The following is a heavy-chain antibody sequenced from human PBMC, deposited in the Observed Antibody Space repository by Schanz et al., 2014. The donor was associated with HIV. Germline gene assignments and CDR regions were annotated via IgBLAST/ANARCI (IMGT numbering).Heavy chain of an antibody. CDR2: MWYDESHK. CDR3: AKCTTMVRGTGMDV. D-gene: IGHD3-10*01. Sequence: QVQLVESGGGVVQPGKSLTLSCAASGFSFTTYAMHWVRQAPGKGLEWGAAMWYDESHKGYADSVKGRFTISRDNSKNTLYLEMNSLRAEDTAVYYCAKCTTMVRGTGMDVWGQGTTVTVSS. J-gene: IGHJ6*02. CDR1: GFSFTTYA. V-gene: IGHV3-33*06.